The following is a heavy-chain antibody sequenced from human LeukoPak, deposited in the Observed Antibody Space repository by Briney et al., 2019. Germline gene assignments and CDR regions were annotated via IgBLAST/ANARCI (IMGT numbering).Heavy chain of an antibody. J-gene: IGHJ4*02. CDR1: GGSISGPY. CDR2: VHNIEDT. Sequence: PSETLSLTCTVSGGSISGPYWAWIRQSPGKGLEWIGYVHNIEDTNYNPSLKSRVTISVDTSKNQFSLKLSSVTAADTAVYYCARVFDYWGQGTLVTVSS. V-gene: IGHV4-59*11. CDR3: ARVFDY.